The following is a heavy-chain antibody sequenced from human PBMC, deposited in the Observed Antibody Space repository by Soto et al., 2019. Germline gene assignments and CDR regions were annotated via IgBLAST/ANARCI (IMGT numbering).Heavy chain of an antibody. CDR1: GYTLTELS. CDR2: FDPEDGET. D-gene: IGHD3-22*01. CDR3: ATSGLDDSSGYYWPSGAFDI. J-gene: IGHJ3*02. Sequence: ASVKVSCKVSGYTLTELSMHWVRQAPGKGLEWMGGFDPEDGETIYAQKFQGRVTMTEDTSTDTAYMELSSLRSEDTAVYYCATSGLDDSSGYYWPSGAFDIWGQGTMVTVSS. V-gene: IGHV1-24*01.